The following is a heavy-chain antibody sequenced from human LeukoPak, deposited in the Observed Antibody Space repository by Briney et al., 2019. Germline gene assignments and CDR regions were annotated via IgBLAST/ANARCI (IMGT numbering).Heavy chain of an antibody. J-gene: IGHJ4*02. D-gene: IGHD2-15*01. V-gene: IGHV5-51*01. CDR2: IYPGDSDT. Sequence: GESLKISCKGSGYSFANYWIAWVRQMPGKGLERMGIIYPGDSDTRYSPSFQGQVTISADRSISTAYLQWSSLKASDTAMYYCARLDCSGGSCYHFDYWGQGTLVTVSS. CDR3: ARLDCSGGSCYHFDY. CDR1: GYSFANYW.